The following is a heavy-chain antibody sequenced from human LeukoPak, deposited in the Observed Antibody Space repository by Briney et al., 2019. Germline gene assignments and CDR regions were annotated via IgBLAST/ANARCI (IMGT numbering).Heavy chain of an antibody. CDR1: GGTFRNYP. D-gene: IGHD2-2*01. Sequence: SVKVSFTASGGTFRNYPISWVRQAPGQGLEWMGGILPIFRMTNYAEKFQGRVTITADESTTTAYLELNSLRSEDTAVYYCAICSSTWSGDRPDSWGQGSLVTVSS. J-gene: IGHJ4*02. CDR2: ILPIFRMT. CDR3: AICSSTWSGDRPDS. V-gene: IGHV1-69*01.